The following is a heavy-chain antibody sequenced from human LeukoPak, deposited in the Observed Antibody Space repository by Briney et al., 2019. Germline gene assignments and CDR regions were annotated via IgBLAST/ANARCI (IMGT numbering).Heavy chain of an antibody. CDR2: IYPGDSDI. J-gene: IGHJ4*02. V-gene: IGHV5-51*01. Sequence: KPGESLKISCKASGYRITNYWIGWVRQMPGKGLEWMGFIYPGDSDIRYSPSFQGQVTISADKSISTAYLQWSSLKASDTAMYYCARQNSGWEKGTIDYWGQGTLVTVSS. CDR1: GYRITNYW. CDR3: ARQNSGWEKGTIDY. D-gene: IGHD6-19*01.